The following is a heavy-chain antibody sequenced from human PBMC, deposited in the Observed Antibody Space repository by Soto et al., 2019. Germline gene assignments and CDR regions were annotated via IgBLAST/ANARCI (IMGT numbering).Heavy chain of an antibody. V-gene: IGHV4-30-2*01. J-gene: IGHJ5*02. CDR3: ARVPDR. Sequence: HLQLQESGSGLVKPSQTLSLTCAVSGGSFSSGVYCWVWIRQPPGQGLEWIGYIYHSGSTYYNPSLKSRVTITVDRSKNQFSLKLSSVTAADTAVYYCARVPDRWGHGTLVTVSS. D-gene: IGHD2-2*01. CDR1: GGSFSSGVYC. CDR2: IYHSGST.